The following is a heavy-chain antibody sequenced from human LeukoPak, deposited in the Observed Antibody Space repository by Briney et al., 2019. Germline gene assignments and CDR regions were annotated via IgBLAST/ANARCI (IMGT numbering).Heavy chain of an antibody. V-gene: IGHV1-2*02. Sequence: ASVQVSCKTSGYTFIEYFMHWVRQAPGQGLEWMGWINPKSGGTNYAQKFQGRVTMTRDTSINIAYMELSRLTSDDTAVYYCARVPFWSTYSNFDYWGQGTLVTVSS. J-gene: IGHJ4*02. CDR1: GYTFIEYF. CDR3: ARVPFWSTYSNFDY. D-gene: IGHD3-3*01. CDR2: INPKSGGT.